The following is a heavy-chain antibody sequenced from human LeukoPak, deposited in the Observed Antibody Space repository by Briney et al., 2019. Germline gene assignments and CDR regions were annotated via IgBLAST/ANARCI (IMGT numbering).Heavy chain of an antibody. CDR2: IYYSGST. V-gene: IGHV4-59*12. D-gene: IGHD6-19*01. Sequence: SETLSLTCTVSGGSISSYYWSWIRQPPGKGLEWIGYIYYSGSTNYNPSLKSRVTISVGTSKNQFSLKLSSVTAADTAVYYCARERYSSGWYPTIDYWGQGTLVTVSS. CDR3: ARERYSSGWYPTIDY. J-gene: IGHJ4*02. CDR1: GGSISSYY.